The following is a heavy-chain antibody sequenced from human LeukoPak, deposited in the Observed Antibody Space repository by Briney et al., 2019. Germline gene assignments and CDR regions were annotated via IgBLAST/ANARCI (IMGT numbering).Heavy chain of an antibody. V-gene: IGHV3-66*02. CDR3: ARDLTIFGVFRRVRTLDYMDV. D-gene: IGHD3-3*01. Sequence: GGSLRLSCAASGFTVSSNYMSWVRQAPGEGLEGVSAIYSGGSTYYADSVKGRFTISRDNSKNTLYLQMNSLRAEDTAVYYCARDLTIFGVFRRVRTLDYMDVWGKGTTVAVSS. J-gene: IGHJ6*03. CDR1: GFTVSSNY. CDR2: IYSGGST.